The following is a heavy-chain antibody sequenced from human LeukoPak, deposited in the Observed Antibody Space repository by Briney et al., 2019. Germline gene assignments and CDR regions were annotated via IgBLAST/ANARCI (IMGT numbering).Heavy chain of an antibody. CDR1: GYTFTDYY. CDR3: AREPLAVAATNNAFDI. D-gene: IGHD2-15*01. CDR2: INPNNGDT. J-gene: IGHJ3*02. Sequence: ASVTVSCKASGYTFTDYYMHWVRQAPGQGLEWMGWINPNNGDTDSAQKFQGRVTMTRDTSISTAYMELSRLRSDDTAVYFCAREPLAVAATNNAFDIWGQGTMVTVSS. V-gene: IGHV1-2*02.